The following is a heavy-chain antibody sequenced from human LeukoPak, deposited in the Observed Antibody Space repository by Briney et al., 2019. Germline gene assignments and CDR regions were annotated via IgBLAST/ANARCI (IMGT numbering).Heavy chain of an antibody. CDR2: ISYDGSNK. D-gene: IGHD5-24*01. J-gene: IGHJ4*02. CDR1: GFTFSSYG. V-gene: IGHV3-30*03. CDR3: AREGDGYRDFDY. Sequence: GGSLRLSCAASGFTFSSYGMHWVRQAPGKGLEWVAVISYDGSNKYYADSVKGRFTISRDNSKNTLYLQMGSLRAEDMAVYFCAREGDGYRDFDYWGQGTLVTVSS.